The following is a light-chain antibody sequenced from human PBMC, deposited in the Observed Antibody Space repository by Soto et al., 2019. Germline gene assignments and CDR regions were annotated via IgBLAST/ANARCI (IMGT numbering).Light chain of an antibody. CDR1: QSLLYSSNTKSY. Sequence: DIVMTTSPDSLAVSLGERATINCKSSQSLLYSSNTKSYLAWYHQKPGQSPQLLIYWASTRESGVPDRFSGSGSGTDFTLTISSLQAEDVAIYYCQQYYSTPFTFGPGTKVDIK. J-gene: IGKJ3*01. CDR2: WAS. V-gene: IGKV4-1*01. CDR3: QQYYSTPFT.